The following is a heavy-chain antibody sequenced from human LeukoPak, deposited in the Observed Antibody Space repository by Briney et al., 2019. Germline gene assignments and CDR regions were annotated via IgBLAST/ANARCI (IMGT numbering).Heavy chain of an antibody. CDR3: AGTDYDFWSGPYYFDY. CDR1: GGSISSYY. D-gene: IGHD3-3*01. Sequence: SETLSLTCTVSGGSISSYYWSWIRQPPGKGLEWIGYIYYSGSTNYNPSLKSRVTISVDTSKNQFSLKLSSVTAADTAVYYCAGTDYDFWSGPYYFDYWGQGTLVTVSS. J-gene: IGHJ4*02. V-gene: IGHV4-59*01. CDR2: IYYSGST.